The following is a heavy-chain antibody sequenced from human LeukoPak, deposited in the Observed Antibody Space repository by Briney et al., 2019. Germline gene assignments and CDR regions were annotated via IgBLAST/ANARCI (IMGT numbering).Heavy chain of an antibody. CDR1: GGSISSYD. Sequence: AETLCLTCTVSGGSISSYDWSWIRQPPGKGREWIGYIYYIGSTNYNPSLTSRVTISVNTSKNQSCLKLSSVPAADPAVYYCARAHIAVARIRAFDICGQGTMVTVSS. V-gene: IGHV4-59*01. D-gene: IGHD6-19*01. J-gene: IGHJ3*02. CDR3: ARAHIAVARIRAFDI. CDR2: IYYIGST.